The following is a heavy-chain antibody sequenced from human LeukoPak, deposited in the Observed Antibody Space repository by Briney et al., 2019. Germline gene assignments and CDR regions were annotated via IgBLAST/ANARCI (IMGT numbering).Heavy chain of an antibody. V-gene: IGHV3-53*04. J-gene: IGHJ4*02. CDR2: IYASGTT. D-gene: IGHD6-19*01. Sequence: PGGSLRLFCAASGLTLSNSYMVWVRQAPGTGLEWVSGIYASGTTYYADSVQGRFTISRHNSENTLYLQLNSLRPEDTAVYYCARESSVSGWYIYWGQGTLVTVSS. CDR1: GLTLSNSY. CDR3: ARESSVSGWYIY.